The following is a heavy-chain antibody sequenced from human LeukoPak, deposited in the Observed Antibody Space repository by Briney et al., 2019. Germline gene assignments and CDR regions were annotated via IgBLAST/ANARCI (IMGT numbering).Heavy chain of an antibody. CDR1: GFSFSSFG. Sequence: GGSLRLSCAASGFSFSSFGMHWVRQAPGKGLEWVAVISYDGSDKYYADSVKGRFTISRDNSKNTLYLQMNSLRAEDTAVYYCAKTGPYSGTYLSAFDIWGQGTMVTVSS. CDR2: ISYDGSDK. CDR3: AKTGPYSGTYLSAFDI. J-gene: IGHJ3*02. D-gene: IGHD1-26*01. V-gene: IGHV3-30*18.